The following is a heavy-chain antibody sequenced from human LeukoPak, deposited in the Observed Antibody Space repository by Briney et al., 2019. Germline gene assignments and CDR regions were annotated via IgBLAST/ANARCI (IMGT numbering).Heavy chain of an antibody. J-gene: IGHJ6*02. Sequence: SETLSLTCTVSGGSISSSSYYWGWIRQPPGKGLEWIGSIYYSGSTNYNPSLKSRVTISVDTSKNQFSLNLSSVTAADTAVYYCARDLRHDYYYYYGMDVWGQGTTVTVSS. CDR3: ARDLRHDYYYYYGMDV. CDR2: IYYSGST. V-gene: IGHV4-39*07. D-gene: IGHD3-3*01. CDR1: GGSISSSSYY.